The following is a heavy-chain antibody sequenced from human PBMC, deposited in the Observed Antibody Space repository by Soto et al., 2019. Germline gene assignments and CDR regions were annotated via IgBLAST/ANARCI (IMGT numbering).Heavy chain of an antibody. V-gene: IGHV1-18*04. Sequence: ASVKVSCKASGYTSTSYGISWVRQAPGQGLEWMGWISAYNGNTNYAQKLQGRVTMTTDTSTSTAYMELRSLRSDDTAVYYCAREIEGPPPKTHRFLDYWGQGTLVTVSS. CDR2: ISAYNGNT. J-gene: IGHJ4*02. CDR3: AREIEGPPPKTHRFLDY. D-gene: IGHD3-10*01. CDR1: GYTSTSYG.